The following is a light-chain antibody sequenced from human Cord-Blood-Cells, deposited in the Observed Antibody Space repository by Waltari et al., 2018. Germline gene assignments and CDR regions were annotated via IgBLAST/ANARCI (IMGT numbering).Light chain of an antibody. CDR1: SSDVGGYNY. Sequence: QSALTQPASVSGSPGQSITISCTGTSSDVGGYNYVSWYQQHPGKAPKTMIYDVSNRPSVVSNRFSGYKSGNTASLTISGLQAEDEADYYCSSYTSSSTVVCGGGTKLTVL. J-gene: IGLJ2*01. CDR3: SSYTSSSTVV. V-gene: IGLV2-14*01. CDR2: DVS.